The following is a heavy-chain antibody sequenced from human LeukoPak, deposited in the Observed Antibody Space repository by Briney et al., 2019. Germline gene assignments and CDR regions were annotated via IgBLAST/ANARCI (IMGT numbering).Heavy chain of an antibody. D-gene: IGHD6-13*01. CDR3: ARRRLFRGGAAAGHFDY. V-gene: IGHV4-31*03. CDR1: GGSISSGSYY. J-gene: IGHJ4*02. CDR2: IYYSGST. Sequence: PSETLSLTCTVSGGSISSGSYYWSWIRQPAGKGLEWIGYIYYSGSTYYNPSLKSRVTISVDTSKNQFSLKLSSVTAADTAVYYCARRRLFRGGAAAGHFDYWGQGTLVTVSS.